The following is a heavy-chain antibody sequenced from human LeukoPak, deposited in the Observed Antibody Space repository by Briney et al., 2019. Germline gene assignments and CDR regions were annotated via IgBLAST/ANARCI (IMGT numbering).Heavy chain of an antibody. J-gene: IGHJ4*02. CDR1: GYRFTSYG. CDR3: TRDARDDYDPVSDY. Sequence: ASVKVSCKASGYRFTSYGVSWVRQAPGQGLEWMGWINTYNGNTNYAQKFQGRVTMTTDTSTTTAYMERRRLRADDTAVYYCTRDARDDYDPVSDYWGQGTLVTVSS. D-gene: IGHD3-22*01. V-gene: IGHV1-18*04. CDR2: INTYNGNT.